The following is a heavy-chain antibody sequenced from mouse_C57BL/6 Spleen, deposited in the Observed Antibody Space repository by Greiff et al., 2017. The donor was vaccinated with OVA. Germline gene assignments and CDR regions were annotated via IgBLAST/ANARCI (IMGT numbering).Heavy chain of an antibody. CDR1: GYTFTEYT. J-gene: IGHJ2*01. CDR3: ARHEGWWYYFDY. V-gene: IGHV1-62-2*01. D-gene: IGHD1-1*02. CDR2: FYPGSGSI. Sequence: QVQLKQSGAELVKPGASVKLSCKASGYTFTEYTIHWVKQRSGQGLEWIGWFYPGSGSIKYNEKFKDKATLTADKSSSTVDMELSRVTSEDAAVYFWARHEGWWYYFDYWGQGTTLTVYS.